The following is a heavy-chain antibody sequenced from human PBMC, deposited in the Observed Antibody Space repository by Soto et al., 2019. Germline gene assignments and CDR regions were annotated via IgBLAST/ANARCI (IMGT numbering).Heavy chain of an antibody. V-gene: IGHV3-33*01. CDR3: ARDKSQRFDY. CDR1: GFTFNTYG. Sequence: QVQLVESGGGVVQPGRSPRLSCAASGFTFNTYGMHWVRQAPGKGLEWVSVIWYDGINKDYADSVKGRFTISRDNSKNTLYLQMSSLRAEDTAVYYCARDKSQRFDYWGQGTLVTVSS. J-gene: IGHJ4*02. CDR2: IWYDGINK.